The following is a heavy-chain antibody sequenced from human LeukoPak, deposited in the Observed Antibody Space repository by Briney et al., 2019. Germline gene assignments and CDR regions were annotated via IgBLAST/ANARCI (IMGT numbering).Heavy chain of an antibody. CDR2: ICYSGST. CDR1: GGSISSYY. V-gene: IGHV4-59*01. D-gene: IGHD6-6*01. CDR3: ARDRWGSTSSESRTDYYYYYMDV. J-gene: IGHJ6*03. Sequence: PSETLSLTCTVSGGSISSYYWSWIRQPPGKGLGWIGSICYSGSTNYNPSLKSRVTISVDTSKNQFSLKLSSVTAADTAVYYCARDRWGSTSSESRTDYYYYYMDVWGKGTTVTVSS.